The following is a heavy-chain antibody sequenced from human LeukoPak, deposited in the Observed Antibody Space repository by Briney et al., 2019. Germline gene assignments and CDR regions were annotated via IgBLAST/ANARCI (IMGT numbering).Heavy chain of an antibody. D-gene: IGHD3-10*02. CDR2: INPSGGTT. J-gene: IGHJ4*02. CDR1: GYTFTSYY. V-gene: IGHV1-46*01. CDR3: ARELFGELFLFDY. Sequence: ASVRVSCKASGYTFTSYYIHWVRQAPGQGLEWMGIINPSGGTTTYAQTFQGRVTMTRDTSTTTVYMELSSLRSEDTAVYYCARELFGELFLFDYWGQGTLVTVSS.